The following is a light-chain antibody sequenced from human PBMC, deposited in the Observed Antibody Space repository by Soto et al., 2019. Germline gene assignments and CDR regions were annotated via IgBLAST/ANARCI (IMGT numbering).Light chain of an antibody. V-gene: IGLV1-40*01. CDR2: VNS. CDR1: SSNIGAGYD. Sequence: QSVLTQPPSVSGAPGQRVTISCTGSSSNIGAGYDVHWYQQLPGTAPKLLIYVNSNRPSGVPDRFSGSKSGTSASLAITGXXXXXXXXXXCQSYDSGLSGSVFGGGTKVTVL. CDR3: QSYDSGLSGSV. J-gene: IGLJ3*02.